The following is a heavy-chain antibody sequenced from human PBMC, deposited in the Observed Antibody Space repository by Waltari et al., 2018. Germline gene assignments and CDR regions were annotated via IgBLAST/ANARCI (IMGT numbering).Heavy chain of an antibody. J-gene: IGHJ4*02. CDR2: IKHSGST. V-gene: IGHV4-34*01. CDR3: ARRSGFVPWVRSLDY. D-gene: IGHD6-19*01. Sequence: QVQLQQWGAGLLKPSETLSLTCAVYGGSFSGYYWSWIRQPPGKGLEWIGEIKHSGSTNNHPSLKSRVTISVDTSKNQFSLKLSSVTAADTAVYYCARRSGFVPWVRSLDYWGQGTLVTVSS. CDR1: GGSFSGYY.